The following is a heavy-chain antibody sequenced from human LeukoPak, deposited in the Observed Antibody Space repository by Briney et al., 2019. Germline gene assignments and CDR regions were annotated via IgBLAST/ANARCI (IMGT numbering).Heavy chain of an antibody. CDR3: TRVSYADGGYFDY. CDR1: GFTFSSYY. CDR2: ISRTTNYT. D-gene: IGHD3-16*01. J-gene: IGHJ4*02. V-gene: IGHV3-21*01. Sequence: GGSLRLSCAASGFTFSSYYMNWVRQAPGKGLEWASSISRTTNYTYYTDSVKGRFTIPRDNAKNSLYLQMSSLTAEDTAVYYCTRVSYADGGYFDYWGQGTLVTVSS.